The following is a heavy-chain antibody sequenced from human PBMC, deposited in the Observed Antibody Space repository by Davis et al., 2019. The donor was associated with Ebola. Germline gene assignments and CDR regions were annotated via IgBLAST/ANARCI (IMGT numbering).Heavy chain of an antibody. CDR1: GDSVSSGG. Sequence: PSETLSLTCAISGDSVSSGGWNWIRQSPSRGLEWLGRAYYSSKWYIDYAASVNGRITVNPDTSKNQLSLQLNSVTPEDTAVYYCARGWQRSGMDVWGQGTTVTVSS. CDR3: ARGWQRSGMDV. D-gene: IGHD6-19*01. J-gene: IGHJ6*02. V-gene: IGHV6-1*01. CDR2: AYYSSKWYI.